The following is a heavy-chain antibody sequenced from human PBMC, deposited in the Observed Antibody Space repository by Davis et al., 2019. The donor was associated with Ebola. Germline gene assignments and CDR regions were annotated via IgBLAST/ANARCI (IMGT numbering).Heavy chain of an antibody. J-gene: IGHJ4*02. CDR3: ARDRWNGDYLFDY. V-gene: IGHV3-74*01. D-gene: IGHD4-17*01. Sequence: GESLKISCAASGFTFSSYWMHWVRQAPGKGLVWVSRINSDGSSTSYADSVKGRFTISRDTAKNTLYLQMNSLRAEDTAVYYCARDRWNGDYLFDYWGQGTLVTVSS. CDR2: INSDGSST. CDR1: GFTFSSYW.